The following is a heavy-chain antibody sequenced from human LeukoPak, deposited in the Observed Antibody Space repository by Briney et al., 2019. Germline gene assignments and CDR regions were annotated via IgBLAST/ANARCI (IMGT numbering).Heavy chain of an antibody. J-gene: IGHJ4*02. CDR1: GGSISSSSYY. CDR2: IYYSGST. D-gene: IGHD1-26*01. V-gene: IGHV4-39*07. CDR3: ARDHSGSYWYDY. Sequence: SETLSLTCTVSGGSISSSSYYWGWIRQPPGKGLEWIGSIYYSGSTYYNPSLKSRVTISVDTSKSQFSLKLNSVTAADTAVYYCARDHSGSYWYDYWGQGTLVTVSS.